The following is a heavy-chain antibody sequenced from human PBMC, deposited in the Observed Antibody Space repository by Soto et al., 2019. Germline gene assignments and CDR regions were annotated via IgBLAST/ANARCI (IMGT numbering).Heavy chain of an antibody. CDR3: AKSVETFYYGLDV. Sequence: GGSLRLSCAASGFTFSNYVMNWVRQAPGKGLEWVSGIRGSGSPTYYADSVKGRFTISRDNSKNTLYLQVNSLRAEDTAVYYCAKSVETFYYGLDVWGQGTTVTVSS. CDR1: GFTFSNYV. D-gene: IGHD2-21*02. J-gene: IGHJ6*02. CDR2: IRGSGSPT. V-gene: IGHV3-23*01.